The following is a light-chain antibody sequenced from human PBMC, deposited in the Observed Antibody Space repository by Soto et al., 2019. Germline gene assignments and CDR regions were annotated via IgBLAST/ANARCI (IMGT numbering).Light chain of an antibody. Sequence: EIVMTQSPATLSVSPGERATLSCRASQSVSSNLAWYQQKPGQAPRLLIYGASTRATGIPARFSGSGSGTEFTLTISSLQSEDFAVYYCQQYNNWITFGQGTRLENK. CDR3: QQYNNWIT. CDR1: QSVSSN. CDR2: GAS. V-gene: IGKV3-15*01. J-gene: IGKJ5*01.